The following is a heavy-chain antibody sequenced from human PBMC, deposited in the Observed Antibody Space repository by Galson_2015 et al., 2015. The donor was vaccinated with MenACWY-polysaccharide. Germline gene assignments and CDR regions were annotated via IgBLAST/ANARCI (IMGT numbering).Heavy chain of an antibody. V-gene: IGHV6-1*01. J-gene: IGHJ4*02. CDR2: TYYRSKWYH. CDR3: ARTCPPYSRTWYECFDY. Sequence: CAISGDSVSSNSAAWNWIRQSPSRGLEWLGRTYYRSKWYHDYPVSVKSRITINPDTSKNQFSLQLNSVTPDDTALYYCARTCPPYSRTWYECFDYSDQGTLVTASS. CDR1: GDSVSSNSAA. D-gene: IGHD6-13*01.